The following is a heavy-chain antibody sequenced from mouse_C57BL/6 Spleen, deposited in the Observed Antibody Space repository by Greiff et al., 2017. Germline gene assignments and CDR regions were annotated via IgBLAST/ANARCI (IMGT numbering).Heavy chain of an antibody. CDR1: GYSITSGYD. Sequence: EVQLQESGPGMVKPSQSLSLTCTVTGYSITSGYDWHWIRHFPGNKLEWMGYISYSGSTNYNPSLKSRISITHDTSKNHFFLKLNSVTTEDTATYDCARYDYDYFDYWGQGTTLTVSS. CDR2: ISYSGST. D-gene: IGHD2-4*01. V-gene: IGHV3-1*01. CDR3: ARYDYDYFDY. J-gene: IGHJ2*01.